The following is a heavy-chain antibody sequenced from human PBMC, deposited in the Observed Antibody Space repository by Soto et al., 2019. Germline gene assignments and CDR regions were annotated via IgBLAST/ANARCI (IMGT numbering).Heavy chain of an antibody. Sequence: QVQLQESGPGLVKPSQTLSLTCTVSGDSISSGAYCCSWIRQNPGEGLEWLGFMYNSGSTSYNPSINSRATISIDTSTNQFSLNLRSVTAADTAVYYGARGEVTSKVDSWGQGTLVTVSS. CDR1: GDSISSGAYC. J-gene: IGHJ4*02. V-gene: IGHV4-31*03. D-gene: IGHD2-21*02. CDR2: MYNSGST. CDR3: ARGEVTSKVDS.